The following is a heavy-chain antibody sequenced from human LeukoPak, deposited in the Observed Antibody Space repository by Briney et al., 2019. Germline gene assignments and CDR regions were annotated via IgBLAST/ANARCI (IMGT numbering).Heavy chain of an antibody. V-gene: IGHV4-34*01. CDR1: SGSLSGHY. D-gene: IGHD3-3*02. CDR2: INHSGST. CDR3: ARVVLGH. J-gene: IGHJ4*02. Sequence: SQSLSLTCAVYSGSLSGHYWGGIREPPRKGLEWIGEINHSGSTNYNPSLKSRVTISVDTSKNQFYLKLSSVTAADTAVYYCARVVLGHWGQGTLVTVSS.